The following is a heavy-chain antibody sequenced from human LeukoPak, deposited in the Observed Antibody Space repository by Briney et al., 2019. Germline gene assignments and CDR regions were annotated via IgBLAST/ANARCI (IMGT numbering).Heavy chain of an antibody. J-gene: IGHJ4*02. CDR2: IYHSGST. D-gene: IGHD6-6*01. CDR1: GGSISSSYW. CDR3: AREGEYSSSSWIDY. Sequence: SETLSLTCAVSGGSISSSYWWSWVRQPPGKGLEWIGEIYHSGSTNYNPSLKSRVTISVDRSKNQFSLKLSSVTAADTAVYYCAREGEYSSSSWIDYWGQGTLVTVSS. V-gene: IGHV4-4*02.